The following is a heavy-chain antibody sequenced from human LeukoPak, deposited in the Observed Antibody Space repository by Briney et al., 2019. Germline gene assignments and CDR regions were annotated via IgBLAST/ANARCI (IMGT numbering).Heavy chain of an antibody. V-gene: IGHV3-23*01. CDR3: AKEGTLGATRGRNWFDS. J-gene: IGHJ5*01. Sequence: GGSLRLSCAASGFTSSSYAMSCVRQAPGKGLEWVSGIIGSGGTTYYADSVKGRFTISRDNSKNMLYLQMNSLSAEDTAVYYCAKEGTLGATRGRNWFDSWGQGTLVTVSS. D-gene: IGHD1-26*01. CDR1: GFTSSSYA. CDR2: IIGSGGTT.